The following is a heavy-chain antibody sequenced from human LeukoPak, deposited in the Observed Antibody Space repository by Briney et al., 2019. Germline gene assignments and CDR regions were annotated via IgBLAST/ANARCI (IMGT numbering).Heavy chain of an antibody. J-gene: IGHJ4*02. CDR3: ARDFLGYCTTTSCYDVVFDY. D-gene: IGHD2-2*01. CDR1: GYTFTGYY. CDR2: INPKSGGT. V-gene: IGHV1-2*02. Sequence: GASVKVSCKASGYTFTGYYMHWVRQAPGQGLEWMGWINPKSGGTNYAQNFQGRVTMTRDTSISIAYMELSRLRSDDTAVYYCARDFLGYCTTTSCYDVVFDYWGQGTLVTVSS.